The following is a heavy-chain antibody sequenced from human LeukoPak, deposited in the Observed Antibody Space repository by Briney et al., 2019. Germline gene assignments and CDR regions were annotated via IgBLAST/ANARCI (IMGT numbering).Heavy chain of an antibody. V-gene: IGHV4-31*03. D-gene: IGHD3-10*01. Sequence: PSETLSLTCTVSGGSISSGDYYWSWIRQHPGKGLEWIGYIYYSGSTYYNPSLKSRVTISVDTSKNQFSLKLSSMTAADTAVYYCARISVRGVITTTDYWGQGTLVTVSS. CDR2: IYYSGST. J-gene: IGHJ4*02. CDR3: ARISVRGVITTTDY. CDR1: GGSISSGDYY.